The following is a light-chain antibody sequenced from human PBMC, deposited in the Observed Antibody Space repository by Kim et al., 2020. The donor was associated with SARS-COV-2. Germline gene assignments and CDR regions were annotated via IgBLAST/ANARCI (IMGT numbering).Light chain of an antibody. CDR2: TTN. V-gene: IGLV1-44*01. J-gene: IGLJ3*02. CDR3: AAWDDSLNGWV. CDR1: SSNIGSNI. Sequence: GQRVTISCSGSSSNIGSNIVNWYQQLPGTAPKLLIYTTNQRPSGVPDRFSGSKSGTSASLAISGLQSEDEADYYCAAWDDSLNGWVFGGGTQLTVL.